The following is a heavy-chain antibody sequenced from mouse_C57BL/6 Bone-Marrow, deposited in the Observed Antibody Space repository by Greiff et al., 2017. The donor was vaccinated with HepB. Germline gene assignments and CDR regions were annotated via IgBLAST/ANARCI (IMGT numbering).Heavy chain of an antibody. D-gene: IGHD2-5*01. CDR1: GFTFSDYG. Sequence: EVKVVESGGGLVQPGGSLKLSCAASGFTFSDYGMAWVRQAPRKGPEWVAFISNLAYSTYYADTVTGRFTISRENAKNTLYLEMSSLRSEDTAMYYCARCYYSNYGFAYWGQGTLVTVSA. J-gene: IGHJ3*01. V-gene: IGHV5-15*01. CDR3: ARCYYSNYGFAY. CDR2: ISNLAYST.